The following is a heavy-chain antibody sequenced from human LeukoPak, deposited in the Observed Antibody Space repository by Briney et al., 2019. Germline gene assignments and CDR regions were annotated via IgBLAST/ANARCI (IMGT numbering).Heavy chain of an antibody. J-gene: IGHJ5*02. CDR3: ARGRVGYSSSWDENWFDP. Sequence: ASVKVSCKASGYTFTSYDINWVRQATGQGLEWMGWMNPNSGNTGYAQKFQGRVTITRNTSISTAYMELSSLRSEDTAVYYCARGRVGYSSSWDENWFDPWGQGTLVTVSS. V-gene: IGHV1-8*03. CDR2: MNPNSGNT. D-gene: IGHD6-13*01. CDR1: GYTFTSYD.